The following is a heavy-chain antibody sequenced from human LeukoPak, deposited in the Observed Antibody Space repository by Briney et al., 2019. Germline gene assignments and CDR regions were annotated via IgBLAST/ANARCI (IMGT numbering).Heavy chain of an antibody. CDR1: GFNFYSYA. Sequence: PGTSLRLSCAASGFNFYSYALRWVRQAPGKGLEWISIISDSGGGTNYADSVSGRFILSRDNSQNTLYLQMNSLRAADTAVYYCARPGGYAFDMWGQGTMVTVSS. D-gene: IGHD3-10*01. CDR3: ARPGGYAFDM. V-gene: IGHV3-23*01. J-gene: IGHJ3*02. CDR2: ISDSGGGT.